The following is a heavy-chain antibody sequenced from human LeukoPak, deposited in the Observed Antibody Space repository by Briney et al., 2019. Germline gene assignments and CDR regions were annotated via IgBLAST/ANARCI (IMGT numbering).Heavy chain of an antibody. CDR3: ARVRVAVAGAYYFDY. V-gene: IGHV3-30*04. J-gene: IGHJ4*02. CDR2: ISYDGSNK. D-gene: IGHD6-19*01. CDR1: GFTFSSYA. Sequence: PGGSLRLSCAASGFTFSSYAMHWVHQAPGKGLEWVAVISYDGSNKYYADSVKGRFTISRDNSKNTLYLQMNSLRAEDTAVYYCARVRVAVAGAYYFDYWGQGTLVTVSS.